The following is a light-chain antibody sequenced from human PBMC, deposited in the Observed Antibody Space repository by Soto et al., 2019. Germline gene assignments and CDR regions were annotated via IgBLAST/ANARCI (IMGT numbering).Light chain of an antibody. CDR3: QQYDTFPLT. CDR1: QDISNH. V-gene: IGKV1-33*01. CDR2: DAS. Sequence: DIQMTQSPSSLSASVGDRVTVTCQASQDISNHLSWYQQKPGKAPNLLIYDASYVETGVPPRFSGSGSGTVFTFTISSLQPEDIATYYCQQYDTFPLTFGGGTKVDIK. J-gene: IGKJ4*01.